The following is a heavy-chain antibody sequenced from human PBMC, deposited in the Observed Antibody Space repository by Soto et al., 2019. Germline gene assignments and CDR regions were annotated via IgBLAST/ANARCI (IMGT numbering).Heavy chain of an antibody. J-gene: IGHJ4*02. V-gene: IGHV3-23*01. CDR2: ISGSGGST. Sequence: GGSLRLSCAASGFTFSSYAMSWVRQAPGKGLEWVSAISGSGGSTYYADSVKGRFTISRDNSKNTLYLQMNSLRAEDTAVYYCAKDGYCSGGSCYFDYWGQGTRVTVSS. D-gene: IGHD2-15*01. CDR3: AKDGYCSGGSCYFDY. CDR1: GFTFSSYA.